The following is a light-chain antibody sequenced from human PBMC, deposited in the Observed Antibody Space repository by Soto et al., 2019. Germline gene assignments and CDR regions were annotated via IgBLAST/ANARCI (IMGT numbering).Light chain of an antibody. CDR1: RGLVYSDRNTS. V-gene: IGKV2-30*01. CDR3: MQGTHWPHT. CDR2: EVS. Sequence: PFLLHVTLEQAASVSGRSRRGLVYSDRNTSLNWFQQRPGQSPRRLIFEVSNRDSGVPDRFCGSASGTDFTLKISRVEAEDVGVYYCMQGTHWPHTFGQGTKVDI. J-gene: IGKJ1*01.